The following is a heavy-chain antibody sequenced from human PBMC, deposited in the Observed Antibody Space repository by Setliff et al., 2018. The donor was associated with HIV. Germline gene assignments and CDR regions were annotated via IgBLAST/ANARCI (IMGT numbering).Heavy chain of an antibody. V-gene: IGHV1-69-2*01. J-gene: IGHJ6*02. Sequence: GASVKVSCKVSGYTFPDYYMQWVRQAPGKGLEWMGLIDPDRGEAVYAEKFQGRVTITADRSKDIAYMELRRLRSDDTAVYYCARDVDHTMDVWGQGTTVTVSS. CDR2: IDPDRGEA. CDR3: ARDVDHTMDV. CDR1: GYTFPDYY.